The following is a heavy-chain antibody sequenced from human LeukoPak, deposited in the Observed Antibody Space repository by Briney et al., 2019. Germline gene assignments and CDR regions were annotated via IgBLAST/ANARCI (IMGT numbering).Heavy chain of an antibody. CDR3: AREASSLLLFGERGIPDY. V-gene: IGHV3-11*04. CDR2: ISSSGSTI. CDR1: GFTFSDYY. D-gene: IGHD3-10*01. J-gene: IGHJ4*02. Sequence: TGGSLRLSCAAAGFTFSDYYMSWIRQAPGKGLEWVSYISSSGSTIYYADSVKGRFTISRDNAKNSLYLQMNSLRAEDTAVYYCAREASSLLLFGERGIPDYWCQGILVTVSS.